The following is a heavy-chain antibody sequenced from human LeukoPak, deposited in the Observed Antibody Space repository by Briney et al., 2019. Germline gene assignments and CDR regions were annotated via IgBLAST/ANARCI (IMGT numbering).Heavy chain of an antibody. Sequence: GASVKVPCKASGYTFTSYDINWVRQDTGQGLEWMGWMNPNSGNTGYAQKFQGRVTMTRNTSISTAYMELSSLRSEDTAVYYCASRSLFEYSSSFLDPWGQGTLVTVSS. CDR1: GYTFTSYD. CDR2: MNPNSGNT. D-gene: IGHD6-6*01. V-gene: IGHV1-8*01. CDR3: ASRSLFEYSSSFLDP. J-gene: IGHJ5*02.